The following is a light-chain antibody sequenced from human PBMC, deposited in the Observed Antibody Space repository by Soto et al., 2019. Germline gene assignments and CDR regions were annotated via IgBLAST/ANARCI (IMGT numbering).Light chain of an antibody. CDR1: QDLDRW. J-gene: IGKJ4*01. Sequence: DIQMTQSPSSLSASVGDRVTITCRASQDLDRWLAWYQQKPGEAPQVLIFAASTLESGVPSRFRGGGSGTDFSLTISSLQPEDFATYYCKQSKSFPLTFGGGTKVDIK. CDR3: KQSKSFPLT. V-gene: IGKV1-12*01. CDR2: AAS.